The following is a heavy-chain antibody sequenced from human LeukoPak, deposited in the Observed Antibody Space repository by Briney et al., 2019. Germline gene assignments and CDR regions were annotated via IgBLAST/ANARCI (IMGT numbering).Heavy chain of an antibody. CDR3: ARARDYYYYMDV. CDR1: GGSISSYY. J-gene: IGHJ6*03. V-gene: IGHV4-4*09. Sequence: SETLSLTCTVSGGSISSYYWSWIRQPPGKGLEWIGYIYTSGSTNYNPSLKSRVTISVDTSKNQFSLKLSSVTAADTAVYYCARARDYYYYMDVWGKGTTVTVSS. CDR2: IYTSGST.